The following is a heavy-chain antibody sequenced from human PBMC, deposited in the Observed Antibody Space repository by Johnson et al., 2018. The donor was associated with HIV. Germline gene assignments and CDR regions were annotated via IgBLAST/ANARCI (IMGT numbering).Heavy chain of an antibody. D-gene: IGHD6-19*01. CDR1: GFTFSSYA. V-gene: IGHV3-30-3*01. J-gene: IGHJ3*02. CDR3: ARGWGRSSGTLDAFDI. CDR2: ISYDGSNK. Sequence: QVQLVESGGGVVQPGRSLRLSCAASGFTFSSYAMHWVRQAPGKGLEWVAVISYDGSNKYYADSVKGRFTISRDNSKNTLYLQMNSLRAEDTAVYYCARGWGRSSGTLDAFDIWGQGTMVTVSS.